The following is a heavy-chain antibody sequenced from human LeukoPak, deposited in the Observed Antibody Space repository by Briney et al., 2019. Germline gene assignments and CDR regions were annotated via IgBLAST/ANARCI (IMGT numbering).Heavy chain of an antibody. CDR3: AKGPSGLTEYFQH. Sequence: GGSLRLSCAASGFTFSSYDMHWVRQAPGKGLEWVAVISYDGSNKYYADSVKGRFTISRDNSKNTLYLQMNSLRAEDTAVYYCAKGPSGLTEYFQHWGQGTLVTVSS. CDR1: GFTFSSYD. V-gene: IGHV3-30*18. CDR2: ISYDGSNK. D-gene: IGHD6-19*01. J-gene: IGHJ1*01.